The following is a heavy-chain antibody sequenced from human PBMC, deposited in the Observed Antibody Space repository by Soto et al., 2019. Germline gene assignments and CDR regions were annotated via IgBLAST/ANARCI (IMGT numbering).Heavy chain of an antibody. V-gene: IGHV1-2*04. CDR3: ARVGIAVAGDAFDI. CDR2: INPNSGGT. D-gene: IGHD6-19*01. CDR1: GYTFTGYY. Sequence: ASVKVSCKASGYTFTGYYMHWVRQAPGQGLEWIGWINPNSGGTNYAQKFQGWVTMTRDTSISTAYMELSRLRSDDTAVYYCARVGIAVAGDAFDIWGQGTMVTVSS. J-gene: IGHJ3*02.